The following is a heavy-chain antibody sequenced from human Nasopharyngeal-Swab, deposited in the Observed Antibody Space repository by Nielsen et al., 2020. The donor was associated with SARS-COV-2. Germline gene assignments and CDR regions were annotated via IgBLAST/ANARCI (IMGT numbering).Heavy chain of an antibody. J-gene: IGHJ4*02. V-gene: IGHV3-48*03. D-gene: IGHD3-9*01. Sequence: GESLKISCAASGFTFSSYEMNWVRQAPGKGLEWVSYISSSGSTIYYADSVKGRFTISRDNAKNSLYLQMNSLRAEDTAVYYCARAGTYYDILTGYYKGGIDYWGQGTLVTVSS. CDR2: ISSSGSTI. CDR1: GFTFSSYE. CDR3: ARAGTYYDILTGYYKGGIDY.